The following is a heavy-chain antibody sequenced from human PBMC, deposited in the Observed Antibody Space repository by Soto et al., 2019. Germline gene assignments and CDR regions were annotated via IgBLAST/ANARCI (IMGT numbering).Heavy chain of an antibody. CDR1: GFTFSSYG. CDR3: ARDDYRYYYYGMDV. J-gene: IGHJ6*02. Sequence: PGGSLRLSCAASGFTFSSYGMHWVRQAPGKGLEWVAVIWYDGSNKYYADSVKGRFTISRDNSKNTLYLQMNSLRAEDTAVYYCARDDYRYYYYGMDVWGQGTTVTVSS. V-gene: IGHV3-33*01. CDR2: IWYDGSNK. D-gene: IGHD4-4*01.